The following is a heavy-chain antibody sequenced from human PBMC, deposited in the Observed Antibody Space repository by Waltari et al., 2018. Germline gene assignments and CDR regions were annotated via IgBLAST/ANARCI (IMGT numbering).Heavy chain of an antibody. V-gene: IGHV4-34*01. Sequence: QVQLQQWGAGLLKPSETLSLTCAVSGGSFSGYYWSWIRQPPGKGLEWIGEINHSGSTNYNPSLKSRVTISVDTSKNQFSLKLSSVTAADTAVYYCASNMVLLWFGEFEYFQHWGQGTLVTVSS. J-gene: IGHJ1*01. CDR2: INHSGST. CDR3: ASNMVLLWFGEFEYFQH. CDR1: GGSFSGYY. D-gene: IGHD3-10*01.